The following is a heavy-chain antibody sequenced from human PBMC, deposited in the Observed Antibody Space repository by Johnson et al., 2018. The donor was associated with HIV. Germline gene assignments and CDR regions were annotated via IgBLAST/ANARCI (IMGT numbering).Heavy chain of an antibody. Sequence: QVQLVESGGGVVQPGESLTLSCVVSGLSFSNFGIHWVRQAPGKGPEWVAVISYDGNKKYYADSVKGRFTISRDNSKSTLYLQMNSLRVEDAGVYYCARLMYGSPTDAFDIWGQGTMVTVS. CDR3: ARLMYGSPTDAFDI. CDR2: ISYDGNKK. V-gene: IGHV3-30*03. J-gene: IGHJ3*02. CDR1: GLSFSNFG. D-gene: IGHD6-19*01.